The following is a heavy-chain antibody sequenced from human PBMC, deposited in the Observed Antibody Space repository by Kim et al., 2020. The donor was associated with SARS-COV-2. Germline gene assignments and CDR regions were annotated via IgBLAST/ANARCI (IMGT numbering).Heavy chain of an antibody. CDR3: ARGIPDCFDY. V-gene: IGHV3-74*01. Sequence: GGSLRLSCAASGFTFSNYWMHWVRQAPGKGLVWVSRINSDGRRTNYADSVQGRFTISRDNVKNTLYLQMNSLRAEDTALYYCARGIPDCFDYWGQGTLVTVSS. CDR2: INSDGRRT. CDR1: GFTFSNYW. D-gene: IGHD2-21*01. J-gene: IGHJ4*02.